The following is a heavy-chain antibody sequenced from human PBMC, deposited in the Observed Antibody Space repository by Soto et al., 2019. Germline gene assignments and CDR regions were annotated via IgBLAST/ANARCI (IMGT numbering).Heavy chain of an antibody. Sequence: EVQLVESGGGLVQPGRSLRLPCAASGFTFDDYAIHWIRQAPGRGLEWVAGISWNGASIGYADSVKGRFTISRDNAKTALHLQMNSLRSEDTALYYCANLPLYGSGFDCWGQGTLVTVSS. D-gene: IGHD3-10*01. CDR1: GFTFDDYA. CDR3: ANLPLYGSGFDC. CDR2: ISWNGASI. V-gene: IGHV3-9*01. J-gene: IGHJ4*02.